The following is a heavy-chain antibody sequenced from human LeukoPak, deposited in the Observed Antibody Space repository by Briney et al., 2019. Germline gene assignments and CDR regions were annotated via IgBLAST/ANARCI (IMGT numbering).Heavy chain of an antibody. CDR3: VREGEGPLSKDFDY. J-gene: IGHJ4*02. V-gene: IGHV1-2*02. CDR1: GFTFTDHY. Sequence: ASMKVSCKSSGFTFTDHYIHWVRQGPGQGLEWMGYIGPHSTFTSSPQEFQGRVTMTRDTSMSTAYMELTRLTSDDTAVYYCVREGEGPLSKDFDYWGQGTLVTVSS. CDR2: IGPHSTFT. D-gene: IGHD2/OR15-2a*01.